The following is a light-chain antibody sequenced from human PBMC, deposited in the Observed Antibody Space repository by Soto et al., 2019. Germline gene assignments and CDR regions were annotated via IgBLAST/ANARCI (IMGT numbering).Light chain of an antibody. V-gene: IGKV1-39*01. Sequence: DIQMTQSPSSLSASVGDRVTITCRASQSISSYLNWYQQKPGKAPKLLMYAASSLQSGVPSRFSGSGPGTDFTLTISSLQPEDFATYYCQQSYSTHRTFGQGTKVEIK. CDR2: AAS. J-gene: IGKJ1*01. CDR3: QQSYSTHRT. CDR1: QSISSY.